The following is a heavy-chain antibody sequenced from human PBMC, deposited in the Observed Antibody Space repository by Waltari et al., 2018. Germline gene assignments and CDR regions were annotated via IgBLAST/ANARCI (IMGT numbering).Heavy chain of an antibody. CDR3: ARGEDYYDSSGSMPLNYYYGMDV. V-gene: IGHV4-59*11. CDR2: IYYSGST. D-gene: IGHD3-22*01. Sequence: QVQLQESGPGLVKPSETLSLTCTVSGGSISSHYWSWIRQPPGKGLEWIGYIYYSGSTNYNPSLKSRVTISVDTSKNQFSLKLSYVTAADTAVYYCARGEDYYDSSGSMPLNYYYGMDVWGQGTTVTVSS. J-gene: IGHJ6*02. CDR1: GGSISSHY.